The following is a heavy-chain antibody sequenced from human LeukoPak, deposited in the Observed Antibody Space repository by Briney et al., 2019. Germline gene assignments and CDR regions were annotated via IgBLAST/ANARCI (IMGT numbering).Heavy chain of an antibody. Sequence: ASVKVSCKASGYTFTSYGISWVRQAPGQGLEGMGFISAYNGNTNYAQKLQGRVTMTTDTSTSTAYMELRSLRSDGTAVYYCARGSCSSTSCSRNWFVPWGERTLVTVSS. V-gene: IGHV1-18*01. J-gene: IGHJ5*02. CDR2: ISAYNGNT. D-gene: IGHD2-2*01. CDR1: GYTFTSYG. CDR3: ARGSCSSTSCSRNWFVP.